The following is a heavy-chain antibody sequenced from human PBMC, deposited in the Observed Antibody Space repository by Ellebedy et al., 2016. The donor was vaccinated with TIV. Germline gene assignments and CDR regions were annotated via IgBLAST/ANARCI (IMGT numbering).Heavy chain of an antibody. CDR1: GFTFSTYA. J-gene: IGHJ6*02. V-gene: IGHV3-30*18. Sequence: PGGSLRLSCAASGFTFSTYAMHWVRQAPGKGPEWVATTSYDGSKPSYGASVKGRFTISRDNSKNTLFLLMNGLRAEDTAVYYCGKDNRRGDLNYFYGMDVWGHGTTVVVSS. CDR3: GKDNRRGDLNYFYGMDV. CDR2: TSYDGSKP. D-gene: IGHD2-21*02.